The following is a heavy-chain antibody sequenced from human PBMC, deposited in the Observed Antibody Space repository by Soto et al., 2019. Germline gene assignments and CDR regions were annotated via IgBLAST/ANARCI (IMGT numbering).Heavy chain of an antibody. Sequence: PSETLSLTCTVSGGSISPYFWSWVRQPAGGGLEWIGRIYISGTTNYSPSLKSRVTMSLDTSRNQFSLKLSSVTAADTAVYYCAREGWYCDSSGSGLYHYDGVDVCCQGNTVT. J-gene: IGHJ6*02. D-gene: IGHD3-22*01. V-gene: IGHV4-4*07. CDR3: AREGWYCDSSGSGLYHYDGVDV. CDR1: GGSISPYF. CDR2: IYISGTT.